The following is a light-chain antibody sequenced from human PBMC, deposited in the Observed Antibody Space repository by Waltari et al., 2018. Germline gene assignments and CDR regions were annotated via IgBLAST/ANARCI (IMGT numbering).Light chain of an antibody. Sequence: QSALTQPRSVSGSPGQSVTISCTGTSSDIGVYNYVSWYQRHPVKAPKLLIYDVTKRPSGVPGRCSGSKSGNTASLTISGLQAEDEADYYCCSYAGNFWVFGGGTKLTVL. J-gene: IGLJ3*02. CDR3: CSYAGNFWV. V-gene: IGLV2-11*01. CDR1: SSDIGVYNY. CDR2: DVT.